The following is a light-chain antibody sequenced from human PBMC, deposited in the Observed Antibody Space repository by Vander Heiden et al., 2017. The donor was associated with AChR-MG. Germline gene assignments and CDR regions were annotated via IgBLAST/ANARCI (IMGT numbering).Light chain of an antibody. CDR2: YDD. CDR3: AAWDGSRNGVV. Sequence: QSVLTQPPSVSDAPRQRVTIPCSVSSSNIGNHAVIWYQRLPGNAPKLLIYYDDLLASGVADRFSGSKSGTSASLTISRLQSEDEADYYCAAWDGSRNGVVFGGGTKLTVL. J-gene: IGLJ2*01. CDR1: SSNIGNHA. V-gene: IGLV1-36*01.